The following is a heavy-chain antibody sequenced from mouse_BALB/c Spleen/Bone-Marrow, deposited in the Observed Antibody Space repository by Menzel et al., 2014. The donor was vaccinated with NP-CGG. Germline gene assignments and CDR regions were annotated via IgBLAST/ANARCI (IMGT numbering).Heavy chain of an antibody. J-gene: IGHJ1*01. V-gene: IGHV1-5*01. D-gene: IGHD1-1*01. CDR3: TRYFYGGRDWYFDV. CDR2: VYPGNNDT. CDR1: GYTFTSFW. Sequence: EVQLQQSGTVLARPGASVKMSCKASGYTFTSFWMHWVKQRPGQGLEWIGAVYPGNNDTNYNQDFKGKAKLTAVTSTSTAYMESSSLTNEDSAVYYCTRYFYGGRDWYFDVWGAGTTVTVSS.